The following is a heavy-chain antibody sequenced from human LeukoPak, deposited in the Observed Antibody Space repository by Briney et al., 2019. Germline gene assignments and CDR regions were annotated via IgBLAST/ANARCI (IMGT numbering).Heavy chain of an antibody. D-gene: IGHD2-15*01. CDR2: VYYSVFA. CDR3: ARHSGSRYCSGSECLNRIDY. J-gene: IGHJ4*02. CDR1: GGALSS. V-gene: IGHV4-39*01. Sequence: PSETLSLTCSVSGGALSSWGWIRQPPGKGPEWIASVYYSVFAYYNPSLKRRVTISLGKSKNHFSLRLGCVTATDTAVYYCARHSGSRYCSGSECLNRIDYWDQGTLVTVCS.